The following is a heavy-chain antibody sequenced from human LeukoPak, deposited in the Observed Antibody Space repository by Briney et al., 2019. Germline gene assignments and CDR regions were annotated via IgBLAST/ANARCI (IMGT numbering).Heavy chain of an antibody. CDR2: IYYSGST. J-gene: IGHJ4*02. Sequence: SETLSLTCTVSGGSISSYYWSWIRQFPGKGLEWIGYIYYSGSTNYNPSLKSRVTISVDTSKSQFSLKLSSVTAADTAVYFCARNKYGDYLLDYWGQETLVTVSS. D-gene: IGHD4-17*01. CDR1: GGSISSYY. V-gene: IGHV4-59*01. CDR3: ARNKYGDYLLDY.